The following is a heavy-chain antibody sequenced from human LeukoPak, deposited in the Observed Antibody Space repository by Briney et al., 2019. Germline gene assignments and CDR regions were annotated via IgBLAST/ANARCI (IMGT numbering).Heavy chain of an antibody. D-gene: IGHD3-22*01. CDR2: ISYDGSNK. J-gene: IGHJ4*02. Sequence: GGSLRLSCAASGFTFSSYGMHWVRQAPGKGLEWVAVISYDGSNKYYADSVKGRFTISRDNSKNTLYLQMNSLRAEDTAVYYCAKDSGGYYYDSFVSYWGQGTLVTVSS. V-gene: IGHV3-30*18. CDR3: AKDSGGYYYDSFVSY. CDR1: GFTFSSYG.